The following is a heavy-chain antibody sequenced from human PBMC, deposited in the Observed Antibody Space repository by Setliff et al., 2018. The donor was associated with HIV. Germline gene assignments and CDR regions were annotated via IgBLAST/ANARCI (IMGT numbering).Heavy chain of an antibody. CDR1: GYSFTTYD. D-gene: IGHD2-8*01. Sequence: ASVKVSCKASGYSFTTYDINWARQAPGQGLEWMGWVDSNTGNAGYEQKFQGRVTMTRDTSISTAYMELSSLTSEDTAVYYCARMEYDVRGRAPNWFDPWGPGTLVTV. CDR3: ARMEYDVRGRAPNWFDP. CDR2: VDSNTGNA. V-gene: IGHV1-8*01. J-gene: IGHJ5*02.